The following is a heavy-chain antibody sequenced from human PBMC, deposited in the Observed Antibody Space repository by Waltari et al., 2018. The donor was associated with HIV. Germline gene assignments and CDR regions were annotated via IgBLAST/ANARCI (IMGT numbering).Heavy chain of an antibody. CDR2: INPNSGNT. J-gene: IGHJ4*02. D-gene: IGHD1-26*01. V-gene: IGHV1-8*01. CDR1: GYTFPNHD. Sequence: QAQLVQSGAEVKKSGASVKVSCKASGYTFPNHDIKWVRQATGQGLEWMGWINPNSGNTGYAQKFQGRVTMTRNTSISTAYMELSSLNSEDTAVYYCARGLSGATTLSDYWGQGTLVTVSS. CDR3: ARGLSGATTLSDY.